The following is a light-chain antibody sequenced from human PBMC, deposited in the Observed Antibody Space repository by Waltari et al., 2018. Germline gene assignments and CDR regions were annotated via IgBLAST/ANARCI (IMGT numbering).Light chain of an antibody. V-gene: IGLV2-23*01. CDR2: EGS. CDR3: CSYAGSSTYV. CDR1: SSHVGSNNL. Sequence: QSALTQPASVSGSPGQSITISCTGTSSHVGSNNLVSWYQQHPGKAPKLMIYEGSKRPSGVSNRFSGSKSGNTASLTISGLQAEDEADYYCCSYAGSSTYVFGTGTKVTVL. J-gene: IGLJ1*01.